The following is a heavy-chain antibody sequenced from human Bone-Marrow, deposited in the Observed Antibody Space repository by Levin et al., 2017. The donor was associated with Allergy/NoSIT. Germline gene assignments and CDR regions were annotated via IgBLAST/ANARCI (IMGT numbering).Heavy chain of an antibody. CDR1: GFNLGDTW. D-gene: IGHD4-17*01. Sequence: PGGSLRLSCVASGFNLGDTWMSWVRQAPGKGLEWVANIKQDGSVTYYVDSVKGRFTITRDNAKNSLYLQMNTLRAEDTAVYFCARDRGWAGAVTTFRDLWGQGTLVTVSS. V-gene: IGHV3-7*01. CDR2: IKQDGSVT. J-gene: IGHJ5*02. CDR3: ARDRGWAGAVTTFRDL.